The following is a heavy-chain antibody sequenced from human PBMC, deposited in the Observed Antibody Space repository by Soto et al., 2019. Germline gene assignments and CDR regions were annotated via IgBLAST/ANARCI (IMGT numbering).Heavy chain of an antibody. CDR1: GYTFTSYG. D-gene: IGHD3-16*01. CDR3: ARDWFGIDY. V-gene: IGHV1-18*01. J-gene: IGHJ4*02. CDR2: INPYNGNT. Sequence: QVQLVQSGAEVKKPGASVKVSCKASGYTFTSYGISWVRQAPGQGLEWMGWINPYNGNTNYAQKLQGRATMTTDTSTNSAYMGLRSLRSDDTAVYYCARDWFGIDYWGQGTLVTVSS.